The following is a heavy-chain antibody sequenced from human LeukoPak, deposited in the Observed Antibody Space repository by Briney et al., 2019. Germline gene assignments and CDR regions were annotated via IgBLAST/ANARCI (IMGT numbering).Heavy chain of an antibody. CDR1: GGSINSDLYY. D-gene: IGHD6-19*01. V-gene: IGHV4-61*02. CDR2: IYTNGWT. CDR3: ARGSGWNSFDP. Sequence: SQTLSLTCTISGGSINSDLYYWAWIRQPAGKRLEWIGRIYTNGWTDYNPSLKSRVTIPVDTSKNQFSLKLSFVTAADTAFYYCARGSGWNSFDPWGQGTLVTVSS. J-gene: IGHJ5*02.